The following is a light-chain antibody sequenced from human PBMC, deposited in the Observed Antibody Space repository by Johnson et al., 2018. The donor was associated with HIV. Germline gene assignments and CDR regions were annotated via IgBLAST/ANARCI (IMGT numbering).Light chain of an antibody. Sequence: QSVLTQPPSVSAAPGQKVTISCSGSSSNIGNNYVSWYQQLPGTAPKLLIYDNNKRPSGIPDRFSGSKSGTSATLGITGLQTGDEADYYCGTWDSSLVVFFGPGTKSTVL. V-gene: IGLV1-51*01. CDR3: GTWDSSLVVF. CDR1: SSNIGNNY. CDR2: DNN. J-gene: IGLJ1*01.